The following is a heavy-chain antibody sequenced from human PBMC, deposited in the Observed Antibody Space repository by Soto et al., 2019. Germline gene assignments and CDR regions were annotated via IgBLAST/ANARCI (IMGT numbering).Heavy chain of an antibody. CDR3: ARGTPYYDILTGDGYWFDP. CDR1: GGTFSSYA. D-gene: IGHD3-9*01. J-gene: IGHJ5*02. CDR2: IIPIFGTA. Sequence: QVQLVQSGAEVKKPGSSVKVSCKASGGTFSSYAISWVRQAPGQGLEWMGGIIPIFGTANYAQKFQGRVTITADESTSTAYMELSSLGSEDTAVYYCARGTPYYDILTGDGYWFDPWGQGTLVTVSS. V-gene: IGHV1-69*01.